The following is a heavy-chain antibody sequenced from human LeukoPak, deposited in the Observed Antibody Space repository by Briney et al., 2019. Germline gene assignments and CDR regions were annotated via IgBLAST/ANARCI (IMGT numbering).Heavy chain of an antibody. J-gene: IGHJ4*02. CDR2: IIPIFGTA. V-gene: IGHV1-69*06. CDR3: ARVPHYGDYGADY. CDR1: GGTFSSYA. Sequence: SVKVSCKASGGTFSSYAISWVRQAPGQGLEWMGGIIPIFGTANYAQKFQGRVTITADKSTSTAYMELSSLRSEDTAVYYCARVPHYGDYGADYWGQGTLVTVSS. D-gene: IGHD4-17*01.